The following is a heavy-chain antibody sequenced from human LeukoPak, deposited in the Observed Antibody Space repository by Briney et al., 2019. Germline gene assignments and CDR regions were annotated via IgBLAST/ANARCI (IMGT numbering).Heavy chain of an antibody. CDR2: ISGSGDGT. J-gene: IGHJ4*02. D-gene: IGHD1-26*01. CDR1: GFKLGDFA. V-gene: IGHV3-23*01. CDR3: AKQEGWELGDYYFDY. Sequence: GGSLRLSCGASGFKLGDFAMRWVRLAPGKGVEWVSSISGSGDGTYYADSVNPLFTISRDNSRNTIYLQTNSLRTEDTALYYCAKQEGWELGDYYFDYWGQGTLVTVSS.